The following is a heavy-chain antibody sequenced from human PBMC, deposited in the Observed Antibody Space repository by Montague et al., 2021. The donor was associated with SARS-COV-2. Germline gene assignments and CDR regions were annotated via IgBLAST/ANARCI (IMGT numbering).Heavy chain of an antibody. CDR3: ARGITVTNLFYYYYGMDV. Sequence: SETLSLTCAVYGGSFSGYYWSWIRQPPGKGLEWIGEINHSGSTNYNPSLRSRVTISVDTSKNQFSLKLSSVTAADTAVYYCARGITVTNLFYYYYGMDVWGRGPTVPVS. CDR2: INHSGST. D-gene: IGHD4-11*01. J-gene: IGHJ6*02. V-gene: IGHV4-34*01. CDR1: GGSFSGYY.